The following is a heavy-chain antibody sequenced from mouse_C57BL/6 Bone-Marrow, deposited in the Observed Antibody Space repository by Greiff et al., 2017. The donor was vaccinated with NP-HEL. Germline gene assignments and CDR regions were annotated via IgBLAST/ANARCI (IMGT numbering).Heavy chain of an antibody. D-gene: IGHD1-1*01. Sequence: VQLQQPGAELVKPGASVKLSCKASGYTFTSYWMHWVKQRPGQGLEWIGMIHPNSGSTNYNEKFKSKATLTVDKSSSTAYMQLSSLTSEDSAVYYCARPFCGSSIFWFAYWGQGTLVTVSA. V-gene: IGHV1-64*01. J-gene: IGHJ3*01. CDR2: IHPNSGST. CDR3: ARPFCGSSIFWFAY. CDR1: GYTFTSYW.